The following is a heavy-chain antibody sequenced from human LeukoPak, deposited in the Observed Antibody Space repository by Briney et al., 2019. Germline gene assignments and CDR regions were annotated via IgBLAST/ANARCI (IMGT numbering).Heavy chain of an antibody. CDR2: IKQDGSEK. Sequence: GGSLRLSCAASGFTFSSYWMSWVRQAPGKGLEWVANIKQDGSEKYYVDSVKGRFTISRDNAKNSLYLQMNSLRAEDTAVYYCARDQISGSLGIVDWGQGTLVTVSS. CDR1: GFTFSSYW. CDR3: ARDQISGSLGIVD. V-gene: IGHV3-7*01. J-gene: IGHJ1*01. D-gene: IGHD1-26*01.